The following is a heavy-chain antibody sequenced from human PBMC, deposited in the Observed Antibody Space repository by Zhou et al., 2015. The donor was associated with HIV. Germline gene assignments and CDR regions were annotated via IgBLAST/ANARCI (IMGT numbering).Heavy chain of an antibody. Sequence: QGLEWMGWISAYNGNTNYAQKLQGRVTMTTDTSTSTAYMELRSLRSDDTAVYYCARDRLRYWFDPWGQGTLVTVSS. CDR3: ARDRLRYWFDP. D-gene: IGHD4-17*01. J-gene: IGHJ5*02. CDR2: ISAYNGNT. V-gene: IGHV1-18*01.